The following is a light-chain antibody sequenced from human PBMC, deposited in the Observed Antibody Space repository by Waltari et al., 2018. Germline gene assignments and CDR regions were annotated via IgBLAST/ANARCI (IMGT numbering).Light chain of an antibody. J-gene: IGKJ4*01. CDR1: QDITKN. CDR3: QQYDNLPLT. Sequence: QITHSPSPFSPSVGAEATFTCQASQDITKNLHWFHQKPGKAPNLLIYDASNLHTGVPSRFSGSKSGTDFTFTISSLQPEDIATYYCQQYDNLPLTFGGGTKVEIK. CDR2: DAS. V-gene: IGKV1-33*01.